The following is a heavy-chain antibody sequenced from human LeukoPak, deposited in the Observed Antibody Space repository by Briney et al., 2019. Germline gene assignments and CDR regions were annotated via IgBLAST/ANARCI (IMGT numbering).Heavy chain of an antibody. CDR1: GFTFTNYA. CDR3: ARGGYDFWSGKTTDY. V-gene: IGHV3-7*01. J-gene: IGHJ4*02. D-gene: IGHD3-3*01. CDR2: IKQDGSEK. Sequence: GGSLRLSCAASGFTFTNYAMSWVRQAPGKGLEWVANIKQDGSEKYYVDSVKGRFTISRDNAKNSLYLQMNSLRAEDTAVYYCARGGYDFWSGKTTDYWGQGTLVTVSS.